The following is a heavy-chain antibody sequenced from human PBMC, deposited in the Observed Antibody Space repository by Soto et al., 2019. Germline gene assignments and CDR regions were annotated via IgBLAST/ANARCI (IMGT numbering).Heavy chain of an antibody. CDR1: GLTFRGAW. CDR3: TTDLKWSGGDY. CDR2: IRGTTDGGTT. D-gene: IGHD3-10*01. V-gene: IGHV3-15*07. Sequence: EVQLVESGGGLVKPGGSLRLSCVVSGLTFRGAWVNWVRQAPGKGLEWVGRIRGTTDGGTTDYAAPVEGRFTISRDDSKNTVYLHSNSLKVEDTGIYHCTTDLKWSGGDYWGQGTLVSVSS. J-gene: IGHJ4*02.